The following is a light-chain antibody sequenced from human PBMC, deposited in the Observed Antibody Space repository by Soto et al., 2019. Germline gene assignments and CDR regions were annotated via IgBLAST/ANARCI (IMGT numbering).Light chain of an antibody. J-gene: IGKJ1*01. CDR2: DAS. Sequence: EIVLTQSPATLSLSPGERATLSCRASQSITSNYLAWYQQKPGQAPRLLIYDASSRATGIPDRFSGSGSGTDFTLTISRLEPEDLGVYYCQQYNNWPSWTFGQGTKVEIK. CDR3: QQYNNWPSWT. V-gene: IGKV3D-20*02. CDR1: QSITSNY.